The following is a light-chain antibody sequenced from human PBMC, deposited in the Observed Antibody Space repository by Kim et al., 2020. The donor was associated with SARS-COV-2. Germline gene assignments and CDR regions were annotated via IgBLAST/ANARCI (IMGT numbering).Light chain of an antibody. V-gene: IGLV2-8*01. CDR1: SSDVGRFKF. J-gene: IGLJ1*01. CDR2: DVT. CDR3: SSYVGSNNYV. Sequence: GQAVTHSCTGTSSDVGRFKFVSWYQQHPGKAPKLIIYDVTKRPSGVPDRFSGSKSGNTASLTVSGLQAEDEADYYCSSYVGSNNYVFGTGTKVTVL.